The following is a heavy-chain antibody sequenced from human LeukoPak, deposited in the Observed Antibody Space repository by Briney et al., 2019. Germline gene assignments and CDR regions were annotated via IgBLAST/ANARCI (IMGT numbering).Heavy chain of an antibody. D-gene: IGHD6-13*01. V-gene: IGHV4-61*02. CDR1: GGSISSGSYY. CDR3: ARADSSSWYRGYYFDY. J-gene: IGHJ4*02. CDR2: IYTSGST. Sequence: PSETLSLTCTVSGGSISSGSYYWSWIRQPAGKGLEWIGRIYTSGSTNYNPSLKSRVTISVDMSKNQFSLKLSSVTAAYTAVYYCARADSSSWYRGYYFDYWGQGTLVTVSS.